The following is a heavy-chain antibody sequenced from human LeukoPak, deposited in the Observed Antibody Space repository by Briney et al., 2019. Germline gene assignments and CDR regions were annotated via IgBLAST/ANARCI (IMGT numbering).Heavy chain of an antibody. D-gene: IGHD3-10*01. CDR1: GFTFSTFA. CDR2: VHSDGSST. CDR3: ANFYYGSGTDPSSVTY. Sequence: GGSLRLSCAASGFTFSTFAMIWVRQPPGKGLEWVSSVHSDGSSTSYADSVKGRFTMSRDNAKNTLFLQMNSLRAEDTAVYYCANFYYGSGTDPSSVTYWGQGTLVTVSS. J-gene: IGHJ4*02. V-gene: IGHV3-74*01.